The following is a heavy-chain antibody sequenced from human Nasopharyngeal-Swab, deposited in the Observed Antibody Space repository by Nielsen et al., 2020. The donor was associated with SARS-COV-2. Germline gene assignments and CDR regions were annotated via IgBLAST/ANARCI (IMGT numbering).Heavy chain of an antibody. J-gene: IGHJ1*01. CDR2: ISAYNGNT. Sequence: ASVKVSCKASGYTFTSYGISWVRQAPGQGLEWMGWISAYNGNTNYAQKLQGRVTMTTDTSTSTAYMELRSLRSDDTAVYYCARDLSRIYGDNSRLGLAEYFQHWGQGTLVTVSS. V-gene: IGHV1-18*01. D-gene: IGHD4-23*01. CDR3: ARDLSRIYGDNSRLGLAEYFQH. CDR1: GYTFTSYG.